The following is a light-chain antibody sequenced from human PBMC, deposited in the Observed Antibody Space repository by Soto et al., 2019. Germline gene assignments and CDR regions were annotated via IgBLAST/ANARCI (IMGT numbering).Light chain of an antibody. CDR3: PQHSRSLYT. CDR2: GAS. CDR1: QSVSSFY. Sequence: EIALTQSPGALSVSPGERVTLSCRASQSVSSFYLAWYQQKPGQAPRLLMYGASSRADGIPDRFSGSGSGTDFTLTISRLKPEDCAVDYCPQHSRSLYTFGQGNKVQVK. V-gene: IGKV3-20*01. J-gene: IGKJ2*01.